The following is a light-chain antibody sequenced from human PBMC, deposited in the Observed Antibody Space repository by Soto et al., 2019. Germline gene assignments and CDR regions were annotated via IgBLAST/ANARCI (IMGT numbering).Light chain of an antibody. CDR1: QSIRSY. CDR3: RQSYSTPLT. J-gene: IGKJ4*01. Sequence: DIQTTQSPSSLSASVGDRVTITCRASQSIRSYLNWYQQKPGKAPKLLIYAASSLQSGVPSRFSGSGSGTDFNLTISRLQPEDFATYYCRQSYSTPLTFGGGNQVEIK. CDR2: AAS. V-gene: IGKV1-39*01.